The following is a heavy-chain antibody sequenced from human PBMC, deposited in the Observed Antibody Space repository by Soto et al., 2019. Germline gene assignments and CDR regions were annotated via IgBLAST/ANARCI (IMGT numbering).Heavy chain of an antibody. J-gene: IGHJ6*02. CDR3: ARGRPYGMDV. CDR1: GFTFGSYW. CDR2: IDSDGSST. V-gene: IGHV3-74*01. Sequence: WGSLRLSCASSGFTFGSYWMNWVRQAPGKGLVWVSRIDSDGSSTTYADSVKGRFTTSRDNAKNTLYLQMSSLRVEDTAVYYCARGRPYGMDVWGQGTTVTVSS.